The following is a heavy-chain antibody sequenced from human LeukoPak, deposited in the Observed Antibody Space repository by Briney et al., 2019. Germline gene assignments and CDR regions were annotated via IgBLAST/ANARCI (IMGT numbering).Heavy chain of an antibody. D-gene: IGHD2-15*01. J-gene: IGHJ4*02. V-gene: IGHV3-64*01. CDR2: ISSNGGST. CDR1: GFTFSSYA. CDR3: ARDRCSGGSCQYYFDY. Sequence: GGSLRLSCAASGFTFSSYAMHWVRQAPGKGLEYVSAISSNGGSTYYANSVKGRFTISRDNSKNTLYRQMGSLRAEDMAVYYCARDRCSGGSCQYYFDYWGQGTLVTVSS.